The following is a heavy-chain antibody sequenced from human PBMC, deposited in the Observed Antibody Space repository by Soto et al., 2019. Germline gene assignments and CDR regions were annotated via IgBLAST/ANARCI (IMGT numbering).Heavy chain of an antibody. Sequence: SVKVSCKASGFTFTSSAVQWVRQARGQRLEWIGWIVVGSGNTNYAQKFQERVTITRDMSTSTAYMELSSLRSGDTAVYYCAAETTDTAMATYYFDYWGQGTLVTVSS. CDR2: IVVGSGNT. D-gene: IGHD5-18*01. V-gene: IGHV1-58*01. J-gene: IGHJ4*02. CDR1: GFTFTSSA. CDR3: AAETTDTAMATYYFDY.